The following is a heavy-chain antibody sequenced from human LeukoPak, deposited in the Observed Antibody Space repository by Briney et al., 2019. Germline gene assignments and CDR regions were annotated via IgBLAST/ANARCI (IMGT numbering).Heavy chain of an antibody. Sequence: GGSLRLSCAASGFTFSSYWMSWVRQAPGKGLEWVANIKQDGSEKYYVDSVKGRFTISRDNAKNSLYLQMNGLRADDTAVYYCARTQLNGSRAPWGQGTLVTVSS. CDR1: GFTFSSYW. V-gene: IGHV3-7*01. CDR3: ARTQLNGSRAP. J-gene: IGHJ5*02. D-gene: IGHD3-10*01. CDR2: IKQDGSEK.